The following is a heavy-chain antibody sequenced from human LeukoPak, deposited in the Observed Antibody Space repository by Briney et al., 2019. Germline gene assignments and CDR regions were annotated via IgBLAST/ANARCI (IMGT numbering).Heavy chain of an antibody. J-gene: IGHJ3*02. Sequence: SETLSLTCTVSGGSISGNNYYWGWIRQPPGKGLEWIGYIYYSGSTYYNPSLKSRVTISVDTSKKQFSLKLSSVTAADTAVYYCARDHGRDGYNWHRSAFDIWGQGTLVTVSS. CDR2: IYYSGST. CDR1: GGSISGNNYY. V-gene: IGHV4-39*07. CDR3: ARDHGRDGYNWHRSAFDI. D-gene: IGHD5-24*01.